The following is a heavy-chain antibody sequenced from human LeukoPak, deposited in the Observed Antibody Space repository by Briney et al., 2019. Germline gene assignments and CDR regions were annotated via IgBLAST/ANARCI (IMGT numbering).Heavy chain of an antibody. V-gene: IGHV3-9*01. J-gene: IGHJ5*02. CDR2: ISWNSGNV. D-gene: IGHD3-10*01. Sequence: PGGSLRLSCTASGFTFDDYAMHWVRQAPGKGLEWVAGISWNSGNVGYEDSVKGRFTISRDNAKNSLYLQMNSLRAEDTALYYCAKDGVWFGELLLNWFDPWGQGTLVTVSS. CDR1: GFTFDDYA. CDR3: AKDGVWFGELLLNWFDP.